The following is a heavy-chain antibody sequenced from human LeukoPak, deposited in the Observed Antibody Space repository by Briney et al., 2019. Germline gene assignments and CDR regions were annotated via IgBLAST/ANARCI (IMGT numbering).Heavy chain of an antibody. CDR2: INYSGST. J-gene: IGHJ2*01. Sequence: SETLSLTCDVSGGSITNYYWSWIRQPPGKGLEWIGYINYSGSTNNNPSPESRVTMSVDASKSQVSLKVTSVTAADTAVYYCARGKTSTRYWYFDLWGRGTLVSVSS. CDR3: ARGKTSTRYWYFDL. D-gene: IGHD2-15*01. V-gene: IGHV4-59*01. CDR1: GGSITNYY.